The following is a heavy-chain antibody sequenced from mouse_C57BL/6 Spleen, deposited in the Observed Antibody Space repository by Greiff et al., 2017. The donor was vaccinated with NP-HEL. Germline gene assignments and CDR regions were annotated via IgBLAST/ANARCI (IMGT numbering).Heavy chain of an antibody. J-gene: IGHJ4*01. CDR1: GYTFTSYW. CDR3: AIHYYGSSPYAMDY. CDR2: IHPSDSDT. D-gene: IGHD1-1*01. V-gene: IGHV1-74*01. Sequence: QVQLQQPGAELVKPGASVKVSCKASGYTFTSYWMHWVKQRPGQGLEWIGRIHPSDSDTHYNQKFKGKATLTVDKSSRTAYMQRSSLTSEDSAVYYCAIHYYGSSPYAMDYWGQGTSVTVSS.